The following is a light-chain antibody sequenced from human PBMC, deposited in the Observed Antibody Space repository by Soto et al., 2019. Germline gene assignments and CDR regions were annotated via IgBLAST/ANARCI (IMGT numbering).Light chain of an antibody. CDR3: SSYTSGTTLYV. CDR2: ASS. V-gene: IGLV2-14*01. Sequence: QSALTQPASVSGSPGQSITISCTGTSSDVGGYNYVSWYQHHAGKAPRLMIYASSNRPSGVSHRFSGSRSGNTASLTTSGLPAEDEADYYCSSYTSGTTLYVFGTGPKVTVL. J-gene: IGLJ1*01. CDR1: SSDVGGYNY.